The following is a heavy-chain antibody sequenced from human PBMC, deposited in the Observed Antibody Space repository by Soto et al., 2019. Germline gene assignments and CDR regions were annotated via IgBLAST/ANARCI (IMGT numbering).Heavy chain of an antibody. CDR3: ARGRRNYYYDSSGPRWFDP. J-gene: IGHJ5*02. V-gene: IGHV4-30-4*02. CDR1: GGSISSGDYY. Sequence: SETLSLTCTVSGGSISSGDYYWSWIRQPPGKGLEWIGYIYYSGSTYYNPSLKSRVTISVDTSKNQFSLKLSSVTAADTAVYYCARGRRNYYYDSSGPRWFDPWGQGTLVNVSS. D-gene: IGHD3-22*01. CDR2: IYYSGST.